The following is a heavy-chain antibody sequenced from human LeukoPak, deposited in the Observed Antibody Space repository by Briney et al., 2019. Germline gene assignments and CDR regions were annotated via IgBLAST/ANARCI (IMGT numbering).Heavy chain of an antibody. V-gene: IGHV4-4*07. CDR3: SRGGANDL. Sequence: ASETLSLTCTVSGGSITSDYWSWIRQPAGKGLEWIGRIFTSGSTTYNPSLKSRVTMSPDTSKNQFFLKLSSVTAADTAAYFCSRGGANDLWGQGTLVTVSS. D-gene: IGHD4/OR15-4a*01. CDR1: GGSITSDY. J-gene: IGHJ5*02. CDR2: IFTSGST.